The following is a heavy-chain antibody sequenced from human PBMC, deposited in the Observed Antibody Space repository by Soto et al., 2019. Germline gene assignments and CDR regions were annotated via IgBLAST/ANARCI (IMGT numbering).Heavy chain of an antibody. CDR1: GYTFINYC. CDR2: INGGNGHT. V-gene: IGHV1-3*01. CDR3: ARSGYSSGWYHWYFDF. J-gene: IGHJ2*01. Sequence: ASVKVSCKASGYTFINYCMHWVRQAPGQRLEWMGWINGGNGHTKYSQKFQGRVTITRDTSASTVYMELSSLRSEDTAVYYCARSGYSSGWYHWYFDFWGRGTLVTVSS. D-gene: IGHD6-19*01.